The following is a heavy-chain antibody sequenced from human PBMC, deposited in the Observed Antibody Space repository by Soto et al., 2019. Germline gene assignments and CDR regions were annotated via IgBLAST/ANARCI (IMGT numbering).Heavy chain of an antibody. D-gene: IGHD1-7*01. CDR2: ISGGDGTT. J-gene: IGHJ4*02. CDR3: ARHSWNYYFDF. V-gene: IGHV3-23*01. Sequence: GGSLRLSCAVSGFTFSSYAMSWVRQAPGKGLEWVSGISGGDGTTYYVESVKGRVTISRDNSENSLYLQMNSRRAEDTAIYFCARHSWNYYFDFLGQGT. CDR1: GFTFSSYA.